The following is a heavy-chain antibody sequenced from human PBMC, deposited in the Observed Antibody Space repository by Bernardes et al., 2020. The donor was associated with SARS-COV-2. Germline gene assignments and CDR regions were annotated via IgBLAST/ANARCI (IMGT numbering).Heavy chain of an antibody. CDR2: IYTGGST. V-gene: IGHV4-4*07. J-gene: IGHJ4*02. CDR1: GGSNSAHY. D-gene: IGHD2-2*01. CDR3: ARENGDQLRSSDY. Sequence: SETLSLTCTVSGGSNSAHYWSWVRQPAGKGLVWIGRIYTGGSTNYNPSLKSRVTFSVDMSKNQVSLNLTSVTAADTAVYYCARENGDQLRSSDYWGQGTLVTVSS.